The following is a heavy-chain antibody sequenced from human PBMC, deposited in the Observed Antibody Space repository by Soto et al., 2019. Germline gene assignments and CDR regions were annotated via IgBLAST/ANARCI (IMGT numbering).Heavy chain of an antibody. D-gene: IGHD3-22*01. J-gene: IGHJ4*02. CDR3: AKDREYDDSSDIKGYLDC. Sequence: PGGSLRLSCAASGFTFSSYAMSWVRQAPGKGLEWVSAISGSGGSTYYADSVKGRFTISRDNSKNTLYLQMNSLRAEDTAVYYCAKDREYDDSSDIKGYLDCWGQGTLVTVSS. V-gene: IGHV3-23*01. CDR1: GFTFSSYA. CDR2: ISGSGGST.